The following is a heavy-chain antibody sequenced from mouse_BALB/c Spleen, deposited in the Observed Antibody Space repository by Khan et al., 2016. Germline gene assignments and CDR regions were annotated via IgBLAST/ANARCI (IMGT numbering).Heavy chain of an antibody. Sequence: VQLQQSGPELVKPGASVKISCKASGYTFTDNNIHWLKKSHGKSLEWIGYIYPYNGGTGYNQKFKNRATLTVDDTSKTAYMDIRRQTSEESAVYYCANDSAWFAYWGQGTLVTVSA. J-gene: IGHJ3*01. CDR1: GYTFTDNN. CDR2: IYPYNGGT. V-gene: IGHV1S29*02. CDR3: ANDSAWFAY.